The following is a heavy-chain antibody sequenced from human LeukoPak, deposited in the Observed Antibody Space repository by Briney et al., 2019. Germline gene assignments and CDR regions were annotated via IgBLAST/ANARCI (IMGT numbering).Heavy chain of an antibody. J-gene: IGHJ6*02. CDR2: ISGSGGST. Sequence: GGSLRLSCAASGFTFSSYAMSWVRQAPGKGLERVSAISGSGGSTYYADSVKGRFTISRDNSKNTLYLQMNSLRAEDTAVYYCAKSAGYSSGWYWGGNYYYGMDVWGQGTTVTVSS. D-gene: IGHD6-19*01. CDR3: AKSAGYSSGWYWGGNYYYGMDV. CDR1: GFTFSSYA. V-gene: IGHV3-23*01.